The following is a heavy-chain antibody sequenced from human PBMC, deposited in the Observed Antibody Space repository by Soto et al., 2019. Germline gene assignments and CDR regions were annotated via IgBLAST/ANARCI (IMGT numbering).Heavy chain of an antibody. CDR1: GFTFSSYS. CDR2: ISSSSSYI. CDR3: AKDHFGWLNNFDY. D-gene: IGHD6-19*01. V-gene: IGHV3-21*04. Sequence: GGSLRLSCAASGFTFSSYSMNWVRQAPGKGLEWVSSISSSSSYIYYADSVKGRFTISRDNAKNSLYLQMNSLRAEDTAVYYCAKDHFGWLNNFDYWGQGTLVTVSS. J-gene: IGHJ4*02.